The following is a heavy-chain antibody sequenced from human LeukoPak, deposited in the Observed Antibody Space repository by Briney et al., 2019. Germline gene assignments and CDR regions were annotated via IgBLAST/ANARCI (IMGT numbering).Heavy chain of an antibody. CDR2: IIPIFGTA. V-gene: IGHV1-69*13. Sequence: SVKVSCKASGGTFSSYAISWVRQAPGQGLEWMAGIIPIFGTANYAQKFQGRVTITADESTSTAYMELSSLRSEDTAVYYCASGANFHTLSYWGQGTLVTVSS. D-gene: IGHD2/OR15-2a*01. CDR1: GGTFSSYA. CDR3: ASGANFHTLSY. J-gene: IGHJ4*02.